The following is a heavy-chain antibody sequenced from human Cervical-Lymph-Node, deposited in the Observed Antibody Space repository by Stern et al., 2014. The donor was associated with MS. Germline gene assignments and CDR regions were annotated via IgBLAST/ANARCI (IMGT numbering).Heavy chain of an antibody. CDR3: AKSSSPSHYYYYGMDV. Sequence: VQLVESGGGVVQPGRSLRLSCAASGFTFSSYGMHWVRQAPGKGLEWVAVISYDGSNKYYADSGKGRINISRDNSKNTLYLQMNSLRAEDTAVYYCAKSSSPSHYYYYGMDVWGQGTTVTVSS. D-gene: IGHD6-6*01. CDR2: ISYDGSNK. J-gene: IGHJ6*02. CDR1: GFTFSSYG. V-gene: IGHV3-30*18.